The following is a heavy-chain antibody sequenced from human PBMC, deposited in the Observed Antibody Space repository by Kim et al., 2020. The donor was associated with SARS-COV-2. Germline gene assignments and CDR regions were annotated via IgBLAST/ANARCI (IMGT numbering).Heavy chain of an antibody. CDR1: GFTFINAW. V-gene: IGHV3-15*01. CDR2: IKSQTDGGTT. CDR3: TALGNNGLFI. J-gene: IGHJ3*02. Sequence: GGSLRLSCAASGFTFINAWMTWVRQAPGKGLEWVGRIKSQTDGGTTDYATPVKGRFTVSRDDSYNTLYLQMNSLKTDDTAMYYCTALGNNGLFIWGQGTMVTVSS. D-gene: IGHD2-8*01.